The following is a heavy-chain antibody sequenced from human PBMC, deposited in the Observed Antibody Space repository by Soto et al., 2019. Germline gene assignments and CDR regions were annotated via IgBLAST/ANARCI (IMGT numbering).Heavy chain of an antibody. Sequence: QVQLVESGGGVVQTGRSLRLSCAASGFTFSSYGMHWVRQAPGKGLEWVAVIWYDGSNKYYADSVKGRFSISRDNSKNTLDLQMNSLRAEDTAVYYCARDVGRSWYGHLDYRGQGTLVTVSS. CDR1: GFTFSSYG. CDR3: ARDVGRSWYGHLDY. V-gene: IGHV3-33*01. J-gene: IGHJ4*02. D-gene: IGHD6-13*01. CDR2: IWYDGSNK.